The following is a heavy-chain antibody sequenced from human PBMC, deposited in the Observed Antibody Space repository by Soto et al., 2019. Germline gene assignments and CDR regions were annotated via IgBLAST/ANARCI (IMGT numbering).Heavy chain of an antibody. D-gene: IGHD1-1*01. Sequence: QLQLQEPVPGLVKPSETLSLNCTVSGRSISDSYYYWGWIRQPPGKGLEWIGNIYYEGNTYYNPSLKSRVTISRDTSKNRFSLTMTSVTAADTAVYYCASFVGRNNWSFDLWGPCTLVTVSS. CDR1: GRSISDSYYY. CDR2: IYYEGNT. CDR3: ASFVGRNNWSFDL. J-gene: IGHJ2*01. V-gene: IGHV4-39*01.